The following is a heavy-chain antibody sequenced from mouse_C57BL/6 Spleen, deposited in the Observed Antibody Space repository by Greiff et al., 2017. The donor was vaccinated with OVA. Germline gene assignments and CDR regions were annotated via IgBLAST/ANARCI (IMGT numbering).Heavy chain of an antibody. V-gene: IGHV1-15*01. J-gene: IGHJ3*01. Sequence: QVQLQQSGAELVRPGASVTLSCKASGYTFTDYEMHWVKQTPVHGLAWIGAIDPETGGTAYNQKFKGKAILTADKSSSTAYMELRSLTSEDSAVYYCTKGGRPWGQGTLVTVSA. CDR3: TKGGRP. CDR1: GYTFTDYE. D-gene: IGHD2-12*01. CDR2: IDPETGGT.